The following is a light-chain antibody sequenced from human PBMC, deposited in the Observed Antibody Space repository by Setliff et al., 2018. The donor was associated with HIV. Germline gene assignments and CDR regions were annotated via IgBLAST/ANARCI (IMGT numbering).Light chain of an antibody. CDR3: SSYTSSNSWV. V-gene: IGLV2-14*01. CDR2: EVN. J-gene: IGLJ3*02. Sequence: QSVLTQPASVSGSPGQSITISCTGSSSDVGGYDLVSWYQQHPGKAPQLMIYEVNDRPSGVSDRFSGSKSGSTASLIISGLQAEDEGDYYCSSYTSSNSWVFGGGTKVTVL. CDR1: SSDVGGYDL.